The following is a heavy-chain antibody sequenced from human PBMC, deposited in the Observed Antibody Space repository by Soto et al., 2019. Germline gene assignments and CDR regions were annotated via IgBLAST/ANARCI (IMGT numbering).Heavy chain of an antibody. V-gene: IGHV5-51*01. J-gene: IGHJ6*02. CDR3: ARHGLRTYYYYGMDV. CDR1: GYSFTSYW. Sequence: GESQKSSCKGSGYSFTSYWIGWVRQMTGKGLEWMGIIYPGDSDTRYSPSFQGQVTISADKSISTAYLQWSSLKASDTAMYYCARHGLRTYYYYGMDVWGQGTTVTVSS. CDR2: IYPGDSDT. D-gene: IGHD5-12*01.